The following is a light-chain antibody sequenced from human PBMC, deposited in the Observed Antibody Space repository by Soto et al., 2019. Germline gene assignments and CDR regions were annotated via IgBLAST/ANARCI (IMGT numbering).Light chain of an antibody. J-gene: IGLJ1*01. V-gene: IGLV2-14*03. Sequence: QSALTQPASVSGSPGQSITISCTGTSSDVGGYNYVSWYQQHPGKAPKLMMYDVTHRPSGVSNRFSGSKSGNTASLTISGLQAEDEADYYCSSFTSSNTRNVFGTGTKLTVL. CDR1: SSDVGGYNY. CDR3: SSFTSSNTRNV. CDR2: DVT.